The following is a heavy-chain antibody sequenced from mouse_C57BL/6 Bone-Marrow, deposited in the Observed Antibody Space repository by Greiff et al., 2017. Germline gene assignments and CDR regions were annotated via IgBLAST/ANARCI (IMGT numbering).Heavy chain of an antibody. CDR3: ARSVFYGSYFDY. D-gene: IGHD1-1*01. V-gene: IGHV1-26*01. J-gene: IGHJ2*01. CDR1: GYTFTDYY. Sequence: VQLKDSGPELVKPGASVKISCKASGYTFTDYYMNWVKQSHGKSLEWIGDINPNNGGTSYNQKFKGKATLTVDKSSSTAYMELRSLTSEDSAVYYFARSVFYGSYFDYWGQGTTLTVSS. CDR2: INPNNGGT.